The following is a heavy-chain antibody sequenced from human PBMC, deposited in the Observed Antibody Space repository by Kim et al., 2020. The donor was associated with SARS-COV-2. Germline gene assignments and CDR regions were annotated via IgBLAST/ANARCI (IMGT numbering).Heavy chain of an antibody. J-gene: IGHJ4*02. CDR1: GDSISTSH. V-gene: IGHV4-4*07. D-gene: IGHD5-12*01. CDR3: ARFQVAHNYFDY. Sequence: SETLSLTCFVSGDSISTSHWTWIRQTAGKELQWLGLIYISGNTYYNPSLKSRISVSVDTSRRHLSLRLRSVTAADTGVYYCARFQVAHNYFDYWGQGTLVAVSS. CDR2: IYISGNT.